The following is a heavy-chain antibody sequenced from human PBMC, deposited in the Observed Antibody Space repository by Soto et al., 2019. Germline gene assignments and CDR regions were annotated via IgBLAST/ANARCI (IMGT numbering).Heavy chain of an antibody. CDR2: ISGSGGST. J-gene: IGHJ4*02. CDR3: AKDFSWDGTTRSYFDY. CDR1: GFTFSSYA. Sequence: GGSLRLSCAASGFTFSSYAMSWVRQAPGKGLEWVSAISGSGGSTYYANSVKGRFTISRDKSKNKLYLQMNSLRAEDTAVYYCAKDFSWDGTTRSYFDYCGQGTLVTVSS. V-gene: IGHV3-23*01. D-gene: IGHD1-1*01.